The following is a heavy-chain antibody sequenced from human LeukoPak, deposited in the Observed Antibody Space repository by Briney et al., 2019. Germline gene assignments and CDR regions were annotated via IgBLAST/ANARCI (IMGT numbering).Heavy chain of an antibody. D-gene: IGHD4-17*01. CDR2: IGANGGAT. Sequence: GGSLRLSCAASGFIFSNYYLVWVRQAPGKGLELISGIGANGGATYYADSVKGRFTISRDNSKKTLYLQMNSLRADDTAVYYCGREPNGDYLGAFDFWGQGTMVSVSS. V-gene: IGHV3-23*01. CDR3: GREPNGDYLGAFDF. J-gene: IGHJ3*01. CDR1: GFIFSNYY.